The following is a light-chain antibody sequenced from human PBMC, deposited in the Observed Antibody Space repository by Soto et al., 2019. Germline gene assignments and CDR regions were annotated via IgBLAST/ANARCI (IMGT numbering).Light chain of an antibody. Sequence: QSALTQPASVSGSPGQSITISCTATTSDVGGFDSVSWYQQHPGTAPRVIIYEVSNRPSGVSYRFSGSKSANTASLTISGLQADDEADYYCSSYTTSNTLLFGGGTKLTVL. V-gene: IGLV2-14*01. CDR2: EVS. CDR3: SSYTTSNTLL. J-gene: IGLJ3*02. CDR1: TSDVGGFDS.